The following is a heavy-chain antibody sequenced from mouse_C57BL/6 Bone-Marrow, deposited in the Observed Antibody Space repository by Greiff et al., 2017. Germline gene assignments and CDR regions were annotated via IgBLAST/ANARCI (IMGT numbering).Heavy chain of an antibody. J-gene: IGHJ2*01. CDR3: ARYDGSYFDY. D-gene: IGHD1-1*01. CDR1: GYTFTSYW. V-gene: IGHV1-64*01. Sequence: QVQLQQPGAELVKPGASVKLSCKASGYTFTSYWMHWVKQRPGQGLEWIGMIHPNSGSTNYNEKFTSKATLTVDKSSSTAYMQLSSLTSEDSAVYYCARYDGSYFDYWGQGTTLTVSS. CDR2: IHPNSGST.